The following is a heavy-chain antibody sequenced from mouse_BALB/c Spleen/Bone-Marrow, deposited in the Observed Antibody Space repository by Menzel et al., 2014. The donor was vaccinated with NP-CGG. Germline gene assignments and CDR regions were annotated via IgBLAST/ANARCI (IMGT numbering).Heavy chain of an antibody. V-gene: IGHV14-4*02. CDR3: KGYDYDVDSFDY. CDR2: IDPENGDT. J-gene: IGHJ2*01. Sequence: VRLQQSGAELVRSGASVRLSCTASGFNIKDSYIHWVRQRPEQGLEWIGWIDPENGDTEYAPKFQGKATMTADTSSNTAYLQLSSLTSEDTAVYYCKGYDYDVDSFDYWGQGTTLTVSS. CDR1: GFNIKDSY. D-gene: IGHD2-4*01.